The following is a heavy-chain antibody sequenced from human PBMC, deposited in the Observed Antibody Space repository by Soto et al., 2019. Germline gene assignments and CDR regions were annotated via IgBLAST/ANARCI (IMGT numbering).Heavy chain of an antibody. V-gene: IGHV4-39*01. J-gene: IGHJ6*02. CDR3: ARLRKAAPYYYYGMDV. CDR1: GGSISSSSYY. CDR2: IYYSGST. Sequence: SETLSLTCTVSGGSISSSSYYWGWIRQPPGKGLEWIGSIYYSGSTYYNPSLKSRVTIPVDTSKNQFSLKLSSVTAADTAVYYCARLRKAAPYYYYGMDVWGQGTTVTVSS. D-gene: IGHD6-25*01.